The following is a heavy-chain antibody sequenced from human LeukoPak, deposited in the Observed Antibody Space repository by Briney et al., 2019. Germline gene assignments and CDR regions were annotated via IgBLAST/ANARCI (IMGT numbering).Heavy chain of an antibody. CDR1: GFTFSSYA. Sequence: GGSLRLSCAASGFTFSSYAMSWVRQAPGKGLEWVSAISGSGGSTYYADSVKGRFTISRDNSKNTLYLQMNSLRAEDTAVYYCAKVYCSGGSCYSGFDYWGQGILVTVSS. D-gene: IGHD2-15*01. J-gene: IGHJ4*02. CDR2: ISGSGGST. CDR3: AKVYCSGGSCYSGFDY. V-gene: IGHV3-23*01.